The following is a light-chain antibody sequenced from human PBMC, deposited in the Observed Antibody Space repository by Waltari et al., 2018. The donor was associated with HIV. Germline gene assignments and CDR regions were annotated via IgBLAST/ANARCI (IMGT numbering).Light chain of an antibody. J-gene: IGKJ5*01. CDR2: AVS. CDR3: MQSMKLPLT. Sequence: IVMTQTPLSLSVTPGQPASNSCKSSESLLHSDGKTYLFWYLQTAGQPPQLLIFAVSTRFAGVPDRCSGSGSGTDFTLRIIRVEAGDVGIYYCMQSMKLPLTFGQGTRLDIK. CDR1: ESLLHSDGKTY. V-gene: IGKV2D-29*01.